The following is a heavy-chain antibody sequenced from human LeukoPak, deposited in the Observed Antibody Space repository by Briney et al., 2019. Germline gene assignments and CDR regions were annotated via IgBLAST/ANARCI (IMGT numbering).Heavy chain of an antibody. CDR1: GYTFTNYY. Sequence: ASAKVSCKASGYTFTNYYIHWVRQAPGQGLEWVGIINPSIGDTKNAPKFQGRVTLTWDTSTSTVYMELSSLRYEDTAVYYCAVSAFDYWGQGTLVTVSS. CDR2: INPSIGDT. CDR3: AVSAFDY. J-gene: IGHJ4*02. D-gene: IGHD3-10*01. V-gene: IGHV1-46*03.